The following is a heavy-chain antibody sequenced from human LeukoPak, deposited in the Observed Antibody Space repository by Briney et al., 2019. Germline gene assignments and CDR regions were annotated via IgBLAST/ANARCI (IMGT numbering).Heavy chain of an antibody. Sequence: ASVKVSCKASGYTFTDYYMHWVRQAPGQGLEWMGWISPNSGGTNYAQKFQGRVTMTTDTSISTAYMDLSSLRSDDTAVYYCARAGPRGGAVAGTGYFQHWGQGTLVTLSS. V-gene: IGHV1-2*02. CDR3: ARAGPRGGAVAGTGYFQH. D-gene: IGHD6-19*01. CDR2: ISPNSGGT. CDR1: GYTFTDYY. J-gene: IGHJ1*01.